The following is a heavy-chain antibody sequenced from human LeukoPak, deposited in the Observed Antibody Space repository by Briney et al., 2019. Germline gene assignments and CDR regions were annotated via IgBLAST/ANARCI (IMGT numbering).Heavy chain of an antibody. CDR1: GGSISSYY. Sequence: SETLSLTCTVSGGSISSYYWSWIRQPPGKGLEWIGYIYYSGSTNYNPSLKSRVTISVDTSKNQFSLKLSSVTAADTAVYYCVRDYIMFDYYYMDVWGRGTTVTVSS. CDR2: IYYSGST. V-gene: IGHV4-59*01. CDR3: VRDYIMFDYYYMDV. J-gene: IGHJ6*03. D-gene: IGHD2-8*01.